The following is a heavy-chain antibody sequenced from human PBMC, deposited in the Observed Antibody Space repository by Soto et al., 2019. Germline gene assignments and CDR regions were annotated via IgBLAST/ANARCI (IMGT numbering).Heavy chain of an antibody. CDR2: IIPIFGTA. CDR1: GGTFSSYA. D-gene: IGHD3-10*01. CDR3: ARGEYYYGSGSYYYYYGMDV. V-gene: IGHV1-69*06. Sequence: GASVKVSCKASGGTFSSYAISWVRQAPGQGLEWMGGIIPIFGTANYAQKFQGRVTITADKSTSTAYMELSSLRSEDTAVYYCARGEYYYGSGSYYYYYGMDVWGQGTTVTAP. J-gene: IGHJ6*02.